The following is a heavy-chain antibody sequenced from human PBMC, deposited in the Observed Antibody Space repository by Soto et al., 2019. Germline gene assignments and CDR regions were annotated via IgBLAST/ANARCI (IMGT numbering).Heavy chain of an antibody. D-gene: IGHD4-17*01. CDR2: IIPIFGTA. J-gene: IGHJ6*02. CDR3: AREGTVTTSAGVYYYGMDV. CDR1: GGTFSSYA. V-gene: IGHV1-69*12. Sequence: QVQLVQSGAEVKKPGSSVKVSCKASGGTFSSYAISWVRQAPGQGLEWMGGIIPIFGTANYAQKFQGRVTITADESTRTAYMELSSLRSEDTAVYYCAREGTVTTSAGVYYYGMDVWGQGTTVTVSS.